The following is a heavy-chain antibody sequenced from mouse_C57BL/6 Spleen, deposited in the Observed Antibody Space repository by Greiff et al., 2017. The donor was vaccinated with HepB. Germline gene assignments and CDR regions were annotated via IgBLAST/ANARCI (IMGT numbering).Heavy chain of an antibody. V-gene: IGHV1-52*01. Sequence: QVQLQQPGAELVRPGSSVKLSCKASGYTFTSYWMHWVKQRPIQGLEWIGNIDPSDSETHYNQKFKDKATLTVDNSSSTAYMQLSSLTSEDSAVYYCARGIGYYAMDYWGQGTSVTVSS. CDR2: IDPSDSET. CDR1: GYTFTSYW. CDR3: ARGIGYYAMDY. J-gene: IGHJ4*01.